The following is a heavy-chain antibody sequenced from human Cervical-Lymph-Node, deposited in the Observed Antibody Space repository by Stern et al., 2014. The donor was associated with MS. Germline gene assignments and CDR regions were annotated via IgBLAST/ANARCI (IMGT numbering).Heavy chain of an antibody. CDR1: GYTFRSYW. V-gene: IGHV3-74*01. Sequence: EVHLVESGGGSVQPGGSLRLSCAASGYTFRSYWMHWVRQVSGKGLIWVSRIDTDGTVTSYADSVKGRFTISRDNAKNMLYLQMNSLRADDTGLYYCTRDIGGAAGYWGQGALVTVSS. D-gene: IGHD3-16*01. J-gene: IGHJ4*02. CDR3: TRDIGGAAGY. CDR2: IDTDGTVT.